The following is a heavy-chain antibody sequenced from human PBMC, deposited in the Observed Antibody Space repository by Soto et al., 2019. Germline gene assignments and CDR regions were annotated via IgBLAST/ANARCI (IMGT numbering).Heavy chain of an antibody. V-gene: IGHV4-34*01. D-gene: IGHD3-9*01. CDR1: GGSFSGYY. CDR2: INHSGST. Sequence: PSETLSLTCAVYGGSFSGYYWSWIRQPPGKGLEWIGEINHSGSTNYNPSLKSRVTISVDTSKNQFSLKLSSVTAADTAVHYCARGRSDILTGYSYYFDYWGQGTLVTVSS. J-gene: IGHJ4*02. CDR3: ARGRSDILTGYSYYFDY.